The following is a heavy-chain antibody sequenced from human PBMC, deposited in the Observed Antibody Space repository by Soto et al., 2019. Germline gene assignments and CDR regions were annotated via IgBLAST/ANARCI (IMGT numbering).Heavy chain of an antibody. Sequence: QVQLVESGGGVVQPGRSLRLSCAASGFDFSNHAMHWVRQPPGKAPEWLATISFDGGDEFYADSVKGRFTISRDNSKSTLSLHMNSLRAEETAVYYCVKFCGGDCYNYWGQGTLVTVSS. CDR1: GFDFSNHA. J-gene: IGHJ4*02. CDR2: ISFDGGDE. D-gene: IGHD2-21*02. V-gene: IGHV3-30-3*02. CDR3: VKFCGGDCYNY.